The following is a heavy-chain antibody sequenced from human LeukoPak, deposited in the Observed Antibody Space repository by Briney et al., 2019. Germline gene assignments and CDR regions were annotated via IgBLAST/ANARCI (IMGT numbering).Heavy chain of an antibody. Sequence: KSSETLSHTCTVSGYSISSGYYWGWIRQPPGKGLEWIGSIYHSGSTYYNPSLKSRVTISVDTSKNQFSLKLSSVTAADTAVYYCSRSRLARLYGGNRRGAFDIWGQGTMVTVSA. V-gene: IGHV4-38-2*02. D-gene: IGHD4-23*01. CDR2: IYHSGST. CDR1: GYSISSGYY. J-gene: IGHJ3*02. CDR3: SRSRLARLYGGNRRGAFDI.